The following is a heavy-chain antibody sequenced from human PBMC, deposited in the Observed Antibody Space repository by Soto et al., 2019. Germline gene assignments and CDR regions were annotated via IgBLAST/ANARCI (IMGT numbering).Heavy chain of an antibody. Sequence: PSDTLSLTCTVSGGSMSSYYWTWIRQPAGKGLEWIGRVYSSGGTHHSPSLKSRVTISLDTSKNQFSLRLLSVTDADTAVYFCARGQRFSDWFDPWGQGTLVTVSS. D-gene: IGHD3-3*01. CDR1: GGSMSSYY. V-gene: IGHV4-4*07. CDR3: ARGQRFSDWFDP. CDR2: VYSSGGT. J-gene: IGHJ5*02.